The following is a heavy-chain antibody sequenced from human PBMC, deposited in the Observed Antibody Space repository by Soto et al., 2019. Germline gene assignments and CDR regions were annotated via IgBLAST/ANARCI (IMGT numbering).Heavy chain of an antibody. CDR3: ARYSYGLNWFDP. J-gene: IGHJ5*02. CDR2: IIPIFGTA. Sequence: SVKVSCKASGGTFSSYAISWVRQAPGQGLEWMGGIIPIFGTANYAQKFQGRVTITADESTSTAYMELSSLRSEDTAVYYCARYSYGLNWFDPWGQGTLVTVSS. CDR1: GGTFSSYA. D-gene: IGHD5-18*01. V-gene: IGHV1-69*13.